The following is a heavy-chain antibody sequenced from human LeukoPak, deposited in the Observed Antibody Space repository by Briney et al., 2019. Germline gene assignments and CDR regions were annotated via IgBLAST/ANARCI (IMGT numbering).Heavy chain of an antibody. D-gene: IGHD1-26*01. J-gene: IGHJ5*02. Sequence: ASVTVSYKASVYTFTNYDINWVRQATGQGREGMGWMKPNRGDRKYLWKFEGRVTCTRDTAINTAYMELSRLRSDDTAVYYCTRDSGSYYGSFNPWGPGTLVTVSS. CDR1: VYTFTNYD. CDR3: TRDSGSYYGSFNP. CDR2: MKPNRGDR. V-gene: IGHV1-2*01.